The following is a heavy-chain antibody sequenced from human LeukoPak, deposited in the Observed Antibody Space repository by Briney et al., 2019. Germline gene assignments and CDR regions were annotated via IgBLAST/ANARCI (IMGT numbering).Heavy chain of an antibody. V-gene: IGHV3-48*04. Sequence: GSLRLSCVASGFSFSTYNMLWVRQTPGKGLEWLFYINTAGSAVHYADSVKDRFTISRDNAKNSLYLQMNSLRAEDTAVYYCARDTITMVRGVNYYYGMDVWGQGTTVTVSS. J-gene: IGHJ6*02. CDR1: GFSFSTYN. D-gene: IGHD3-10*01. CDR3: ARDTITMVRGVNYYYGMDV. CDR2: INTAGSAV.